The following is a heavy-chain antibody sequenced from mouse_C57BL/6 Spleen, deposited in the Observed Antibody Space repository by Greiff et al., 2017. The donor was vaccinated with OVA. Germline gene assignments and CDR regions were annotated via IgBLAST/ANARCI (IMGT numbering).Heavy chain of an antibody. Sequence: QGVESGGGLVKPGGSLKLSCAASGFTFSSYAMSWVRQTPEKRLEWVATISDGGSYTYYPDNVKGRFTISRDNAKNNLYLQMSHLKSEDTAMYYCARGYYSKGYYFDYWGQGTTLTVSS. CDR3: ARGYYSKGYYFDY. J-gene: IGHJ2*01. CDR1: GFTFSSYA. CDR2: ISDGGSYT. D-gene: IGHD2-5*01. V-gene: IGHV5-4*01.